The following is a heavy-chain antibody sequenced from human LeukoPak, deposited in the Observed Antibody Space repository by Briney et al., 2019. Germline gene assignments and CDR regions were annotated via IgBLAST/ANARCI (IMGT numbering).Heavy chain of an antibody. CDR1: GFTFSSYP. CDR2: LSGSGITT. V-gene: IGHV3-23*01. Sequence: GGSLRLSCAASGFTFSSYPISWVRQAPGKGLEWVSTLSGSGITTYYADSVKGRFTISRGNSKNTLYLQMNSLRAEDTAVYYCAKGIYSSGWSYFDYWGHGTLVTVSS. CDR3: AKGIYSSGWSYFDY. J-gene: IGHJ4*01. D-gene: IGHD6-19*01.